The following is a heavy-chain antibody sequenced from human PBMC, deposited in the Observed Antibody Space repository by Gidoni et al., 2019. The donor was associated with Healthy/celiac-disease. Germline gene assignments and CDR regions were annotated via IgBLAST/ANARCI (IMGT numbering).Heavy chain of an antibody. CDR3: AKDLRRGYSYGPFDY. V-gene: IGHV3-23*01. CDR1: GFTFSSYA. CDR2: ISGSGGST. J-gene: IGHJ4*02. Sequence: EVQLLESGGGLVQPGGSLRLSCAASGFTFSSYAMSWVRQAPGKGLEWVSAISGSGGSTYYADSVKGRFTISRDNSKNTLYRQMNSLRAEDTAVYYCAKDLRRGYSYGPFDYWGQGTLVTVSS. D-gene: IGHD5-18*01.